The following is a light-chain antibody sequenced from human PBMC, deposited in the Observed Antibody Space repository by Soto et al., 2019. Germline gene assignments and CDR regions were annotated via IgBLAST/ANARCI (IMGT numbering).Light chain of an antibody. CDR1: QNIDGD. J-gene: IGKJ1*01. CDR3: QQYNNWPWT. Sequence: EIVLTQYSATLSVSPGERFILSCRASQNIDGDLAWYQQKPGQAPRFLIYGAFTRATGVPPRFSGWGSGTQFALAISSLQPEDSALYYCQQYNNWPWTFGQGTKVDIK. CDR2: GAF. V-gene: IGKV3-15*01.